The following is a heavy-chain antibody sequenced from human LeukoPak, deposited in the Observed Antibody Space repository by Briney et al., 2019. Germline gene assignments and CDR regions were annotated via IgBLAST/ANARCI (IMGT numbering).Heavy chain of an antibody. V-gene: IGHV1-8*03. J-gene: IGHJ5*02. CDR2: MNPNSGNT. D-gene: IGHD2-2*01. CDR3: ARVERAGCSSTSCSPRFDP. CDR1: GYTFTSYD. Sequence: ASVKVSCKASGYTFTSYDINWVRQATGQGLEWMGWMNPNSGNTGYAQKFQGRVTITRNASISTAYMELSSLRSEDTAAYYCARVERAGCSSTSCSPRFDPWGQGTLVTVSS.